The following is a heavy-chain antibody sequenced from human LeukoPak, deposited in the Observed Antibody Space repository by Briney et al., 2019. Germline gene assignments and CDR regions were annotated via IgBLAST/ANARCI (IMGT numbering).Heavy chain of an antibody. V-gene: IGHV4-38-2*01. Sequence: SETLSLTCAVSGYSISSGYYWGWIRQPPGKGLEWIGSIYHSGSTYYNPSLKSRVTISVDTSKNQFSLKLSSVTAADTAVYYCARHPLEYYDFWSGYYKRGPFDYWGQGTLVTVSS. CDR1: GYSISSGYY. CDR3: ARHPLEYYDFWSGYYKRGPFDY. J-gene: IGHJ4*02. D-gene: IGHD3-3*01. CDR2: IYHSGST.